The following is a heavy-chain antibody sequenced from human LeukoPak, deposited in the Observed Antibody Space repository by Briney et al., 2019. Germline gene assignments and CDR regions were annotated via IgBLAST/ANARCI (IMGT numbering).Heavy chain of an antibody. D-gene: IGHD3-10*01. CDR1: GFTFSSYA. V-gene: IGHV3-23*01. Sequence: GGSLRLSCAASGFTFSSYAMSWVRQAPGKGLEWVSAISGSGGSTYYADSVKGRFTISRDNSKNTLNLQMNSLRAEDTAVYYCAKDGWFGELTSFDYWGQGTLVTVSS. CDR3: AKDGWFGELTSFDY. CDR2: ISGSGGST. J-gene: IGHJ4*02.